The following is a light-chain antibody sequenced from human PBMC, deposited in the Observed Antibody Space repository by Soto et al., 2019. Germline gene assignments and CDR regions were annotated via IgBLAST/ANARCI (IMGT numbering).Light chain of an antibody. V-gene: IGKV1-5*03. CDR3: QQYNSYWT. CDR1: QSISSS. J-gene: IGKJ1*01. CDR2: KAS. Sequence: DIQMTKSPSTLSASVGDRVTITCRASQSISSSLAWYQQKPGKAPKLLIYKASSLESGVPSRFSGSGSGTEFTLTISSVQPDDCATYYCQQYNSYWTFGQGTKVEIK.